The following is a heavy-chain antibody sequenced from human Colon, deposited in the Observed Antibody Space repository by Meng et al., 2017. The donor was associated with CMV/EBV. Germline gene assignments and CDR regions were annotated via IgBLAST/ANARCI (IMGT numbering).Heavy chain of an antibody. Sequence: SETLSLTCTVSGGSLNRSPYYWGWIRQSPGKGLEWIGSVDYSGATYHNPSLKSRVTMTVDTSGNQFSLQLTSITAADTAIYYCARDILGDIDYVFDLWGQGTQVTVSS. CDR1: GGSLNRSPYY. J-gene: IGHJ4*02. V-gene: IGHV4-39*07. CDR2: VDYSGAT. CDR3: ARDILGDIDYVFDL. D-gene: IGHD4-17*01.